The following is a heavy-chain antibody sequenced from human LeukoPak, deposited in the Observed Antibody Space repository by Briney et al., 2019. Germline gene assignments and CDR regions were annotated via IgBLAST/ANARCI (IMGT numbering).Heavy chain of an antibody. CDR2: ISYDGSNK. D-gene: IGHD3-22*01. CDR3: AKNGGSGYYFVAFVI. CDR1: GFTFSSYG. V-gene: IGHV3-30*18. Sequence: GGSLRLSCAASGFTFSSYGMHWVRQAPGKGLEWVAVISYDGSNKYYADSVKGRFTISRDNSKNTLYLQMNSLRAEDTAVYYCAKNGGSGYYFVAFVIWGQGTMVTVSS. J-gene: IGHJ3*02.